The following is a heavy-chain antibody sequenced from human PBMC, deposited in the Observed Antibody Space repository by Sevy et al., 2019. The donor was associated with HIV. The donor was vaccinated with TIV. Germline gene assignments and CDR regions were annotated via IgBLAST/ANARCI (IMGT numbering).Heavy chain of an antibody. Sequence: GGSLRLSCAGSGFIFSSYAMTWVSQAPGKGLEWVANIKQDGSEKYYVHFLKGRFTISRDNAKNSLYLQMNSLRAEDTAVYYCARLCTGFIYYYYYGMDVWGQGPTVTVSS. CDR2: IKQDGSEK. CDR3: ARLCTGFIYYYYYGMDV. V-gene: IGHV3-7*01. J-gene: IGHJ6*02. CDR1: GFIFSSYA. D-gene: IGHD2-2*01.